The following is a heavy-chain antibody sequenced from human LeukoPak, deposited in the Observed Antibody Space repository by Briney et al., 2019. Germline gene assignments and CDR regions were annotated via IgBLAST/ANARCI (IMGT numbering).Heavy chain of an antibody. J-gene: IGHJ4*02. Sequence: SETLSLTCTVSGGSISSNYWSWIRQPPGKGLEWIGYIYYSGSTNYNPSLKSRVTISVDTSKNQFSLKLSSVTAADTAVYYCARGRIAVADYYFDYWGQGTLVTVSS. V-gene: IGHV4-59*01. CDR3: ARGRIAVADYYFDY. D-gene: IGHD6-19*01. CDR1: GGSISSNY. CDR2: IYYSGST.